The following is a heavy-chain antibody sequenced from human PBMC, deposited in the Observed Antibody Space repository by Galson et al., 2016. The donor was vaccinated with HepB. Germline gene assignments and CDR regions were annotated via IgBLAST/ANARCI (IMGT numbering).Heavy chain of an antibody. Sequence: SLRLSCAASGFTFSTYWMSWVRQAPGKGLVWVSRINSDGSTTTYADSVKGRFTISRDNAKKTLYLQMNSQGSEDTAVYYCAREAKLAAPDYYGMDVWGQGTTVTVSS. V-gene: IGHV3-74*01. CDR1: GFTFSTYW. J-gene: IGHJ6*02. CDR2: INSDGSTT. D-gene: IGHD6-13*01. CDR3: AREAKLAAPDYYGMDV.